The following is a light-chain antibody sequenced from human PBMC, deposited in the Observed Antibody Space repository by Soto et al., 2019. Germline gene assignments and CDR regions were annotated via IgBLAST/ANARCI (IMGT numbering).Light chain of an antibody. Sequence: EIVLTQSPATLSLSPGERATLSCRACQSVSSYLAWYQQKPGQAPRLLIYDASNRATGIPARFSGSGSGTDFTLTISSLEPEDFAVYYCQQRSSWPLTFGQGTRLEI. J-gene: IGKJ5*01. V-gene: IGKV3-11*01. CDR3: QQRSSWPLT. CDR1: QSVSSY. CDR2: DAS.